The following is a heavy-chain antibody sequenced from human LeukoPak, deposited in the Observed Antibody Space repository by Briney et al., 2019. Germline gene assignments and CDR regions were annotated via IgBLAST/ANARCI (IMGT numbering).Heavy chain of an antibody. CDR1: GYTFTGYY. CDR2: INPNSGGT. D-gene: IGHD6-13*01. Sequence: ASVKVSCKASGYTFTGYYMHWVRQAPGQGLEWMGWINPNSGGTNYAQKLQGRVTMTTDTSTSTAYMELRSLRSDDTAVYYCARDRYSSSWVYYFDYWGQGTLVTVSS. J-gene: IGHJ4*02. CDR3: ARDRYSSSWVYYFDY. V-gene: IGHV1-2*02.